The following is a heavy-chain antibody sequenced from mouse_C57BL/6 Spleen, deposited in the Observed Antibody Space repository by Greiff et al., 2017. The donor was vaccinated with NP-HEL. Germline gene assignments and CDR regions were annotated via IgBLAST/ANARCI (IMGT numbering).Heavy chain of an antibody. CDR1: GYTFTDYN. Sequence: VHVKQSGPELVKPGASVKIPCKASGYTFTDYNMDWVKQSHGKSLEWIGDINPNNGGTIYNQKFKGKATLTVDKSSSTAYMELRSLTSEDTAVYYCARGAPDSAWFAYWGQGTLVTVSA. V-gene: IGHV1-18*01. CDR3: ARGAPDSAWFAY. CDR2: INPNNGGT. J-gene: IGHJ3*01.